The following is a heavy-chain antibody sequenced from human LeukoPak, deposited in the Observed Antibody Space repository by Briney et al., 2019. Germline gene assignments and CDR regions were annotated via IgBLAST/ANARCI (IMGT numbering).Heavy chain of an antibody. CDR2: ISGGTA. Sequence: GGSLRLPCAASGFTFSNYGMSWVRQAPGKGLEWVSGISGGTAYYADSVKGRFTTSRDNSESTLYLQMNRLRAEDTAIYFCARDYYSSTSSYFDYWGQGTLVTVSS. D-gene: IGHD2-2*01. J-gene: IGHJ4*02. V-gene: IGHV3-23*01. CDR3: ARDYYSSTSSYFDY. CDR1: GFTFSNYG.